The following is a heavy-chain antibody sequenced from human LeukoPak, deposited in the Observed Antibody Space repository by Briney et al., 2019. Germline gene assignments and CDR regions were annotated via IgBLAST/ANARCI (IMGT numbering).Heavy chain of an antibody. CDR2: MNPNSGNT. D-gene: IGHD7-27*01. CDR1: GYTFTSYD. CDR3: ARSPTGVAADAFDI. Sequence: ASVKVSCKASGYTFTSYDINRVRQATGQGLEWMGWMNPNSGNTGYAQKFQGRVTMTRNTSISTAYMELSSLRSEDTAVYYCARSPTGVAADAFDIWGQGTMVTVSS. J-gene: IGHJ3*02. V-gene: IGHV1-8*01.